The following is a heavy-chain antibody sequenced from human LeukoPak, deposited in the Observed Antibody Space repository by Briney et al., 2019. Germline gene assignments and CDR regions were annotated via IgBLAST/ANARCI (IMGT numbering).Heavy chain of an antibody. CDR3: ARGWDGVEMTARHAFDI. Sequence: GGSLRLSCAASGFTFSRYSMNWVRQAPGKGLEWISYISSSSSTIYYADSVKGRFTISRDNAKNSLYLQMNSLRAEDTAVYYCARGWDGVEMTARHAFDIWGQGTLVTVSS. D-gene: IGHD5-24*01. V-gene: IGHV3-48*01. J-gene: IGHJ3*02. CDR2: ISSSSSTI. CDR1: GFTFSRYS.